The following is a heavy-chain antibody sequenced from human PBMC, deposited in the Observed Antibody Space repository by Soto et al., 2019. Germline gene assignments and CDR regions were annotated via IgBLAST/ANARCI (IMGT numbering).Heavy chain of an antibody. J-gene: IGHJ4*02. Sequence: LSLTCTVSGGSISSGDYYWSWIRQPPGKGLEWIGYIYYSGSTYYNPSLKSRVTISVDTSKNQFSLKLSSVTAADTAVYYCARDWPIRGYSYGYKDYWGQGTLVTVSS. CDR1: GGSISSGDYY. CDR2: IYYSGST. CDR3: ARDWPIRGYSYGYKDY. V-gene: IGHV4-30-4*01. D-gene: IGHD5-18*01.